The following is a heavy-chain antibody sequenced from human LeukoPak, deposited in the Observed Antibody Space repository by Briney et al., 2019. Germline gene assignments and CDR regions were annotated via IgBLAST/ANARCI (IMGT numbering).Heavy chain of an antibody. Sequence: GGSLRLSCAASGFTSSSYWMSWVRQAPGKGLEWVANIKQDGSEKYYVDSVKGRFTISRDNAKNSLYLQMNSLRAEDTAVYYCARGPYSSSWEIDWFDPWGQGTLVTVSS. V-gene: IGHV3-7*01. CDR1: GFTSSSYW. D-gene: IGHD6-13*01. CDR2: IKQDGSEK. J-gene: IGHJ5*02. CDR3: ARGPYSSSWEIDWFDP.